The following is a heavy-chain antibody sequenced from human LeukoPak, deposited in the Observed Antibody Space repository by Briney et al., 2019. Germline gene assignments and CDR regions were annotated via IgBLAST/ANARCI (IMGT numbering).Heavy chain of an antibody. CDR2: ISYSGST. CDR1: GGSISSYY. D-gene: IGHD2-2*01. Sequence: SETLSLTCTVSGGSISSYYWNWIRQPPGKGLEWIGYISYSGSTNYNPSLKSRVTMSVDTSKNQFSLKLSSVTAADTAVYYCARDRYCSSTSCYGVRDAFDIWGQGTMVTVSS. V-gene: IGHV4-59*12. CDR3: ARDRYCSSTSCYGVRDAFDI. J-gene: IGHJ3*02.